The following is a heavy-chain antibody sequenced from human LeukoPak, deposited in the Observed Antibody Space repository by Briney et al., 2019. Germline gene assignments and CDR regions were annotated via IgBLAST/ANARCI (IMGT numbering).Heavy chain of an antibody. CDR2: IIPIFGTA. CDR1: GGTFSSYA. J-gene: IGHJ4*02. Sequence: SVKVSCKASGGTFSSYAISWVRQAPGQGLEWMGGIIPIFGTANYAQKFQGRVTITTDESTSTAYMELSSLRSEDTAVYYCARVAVGAILSARSFDYWGQGTLVTVSS. CDR3: ARVAVGAILSARSFDY. D-gene: IGHD1-26*01. V-gene: IGHV1-69*05.